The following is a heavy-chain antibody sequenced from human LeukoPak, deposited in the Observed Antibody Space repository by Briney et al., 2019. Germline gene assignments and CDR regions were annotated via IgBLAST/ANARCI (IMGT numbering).Heavy chain of an antibody. CDR1: GFTFSDYY. V-gene: IGHV3-11*04. Sequence: GGSLRLSCATSGFTFSDYYMGWIRQAPGKGLEGVSYISFSGSTIYYADSVKGRFTISRDNAKNSLYLQMNSLRVEDTAVYYCARRMSTSFYFDYWGQGTLVTVSS. J-gene: IGHJ4*02. CDR2: ISFSGSTI. D-gene: IGHD2-2*01. CDR3: ARRMSTSFYFDY.